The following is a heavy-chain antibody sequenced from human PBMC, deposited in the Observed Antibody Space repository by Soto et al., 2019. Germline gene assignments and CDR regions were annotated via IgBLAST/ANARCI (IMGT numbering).Heavy chain of an antibody. J-gene: IGHJ4*02. Sequence: QVQLQESGPGLVKPSGTLSLTCAVSGGSISSSNWWSWVRQPPGKGLEWIGEIYHSGSTNYNPSLTSRVTISVDKSKNQFSRKLSSVTAEDTDVYYCARFHYYDSRGPEVYWGQGTLVTVSS. CDR1: GGSISSSNW. CDR3: ARFHYYDSRGPEVY. V-gene: IGHV4-4*02. CDR2: IYHSGST. D-gene: IGHD3-22*01.